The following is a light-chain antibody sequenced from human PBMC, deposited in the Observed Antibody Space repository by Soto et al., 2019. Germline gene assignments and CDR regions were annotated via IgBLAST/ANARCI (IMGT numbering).Light chain of an antibody. CDR1: QDISNY. CDR2: EGS. Sequence: DIQLTQSPSFLSASVGDRVTITCRASQDISNYLAWYQQKPGKAPKLLIYEGSILDSGVPSRFSGSGSGTEFSLAISSLQPDDFATYYCQQYHAYSWTFGQGTKVDIK. V-gene: IGKV1-9*01. J-gene: IGKJ1*01. CDR3: QQYHAYSWT.